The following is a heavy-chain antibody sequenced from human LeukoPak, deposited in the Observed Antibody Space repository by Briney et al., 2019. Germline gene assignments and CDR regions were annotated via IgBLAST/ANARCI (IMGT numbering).Heavy chain of an antibody. CDR1: GGSISSGGYS. CDR2: IYHSGST. V-gene: IGHV4-30-2*01. CDR3: ARGQGCSGGSCYSYYYYGMDV. D-gene: IGHD2-15*01. J-gene: IGHJ6*04. Sequence: TLSLTCAVSGGSISSGGYSWSWIRQPPGKGLEWIGYIYHSGSTYYNPSLKSRVTISVDRSKNQFSLKLSSVTAADTAVYYCARGQGCSGGSCYSYYYYGMDVWGKGTTVTVSS.